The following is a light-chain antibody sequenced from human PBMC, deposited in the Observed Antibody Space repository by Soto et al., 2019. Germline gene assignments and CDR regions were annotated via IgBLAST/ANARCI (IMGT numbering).Light chain of an antibody. J-gene: IGKJ3*01. V-gene: IGKV1-12*02. CDR3: QQANSFPFT. CDR2: AAS. CDR1: QVINSW. Sequence: DIQMTQSPSSVSASVGDRVTITCRASQVINSWLAWYQQRPGKAPKLLISAASSLQSGVTSRFSGSGSGTDFTLTISSLQPEDSATYFCQQANSFPFTFGPGTKVHIK.